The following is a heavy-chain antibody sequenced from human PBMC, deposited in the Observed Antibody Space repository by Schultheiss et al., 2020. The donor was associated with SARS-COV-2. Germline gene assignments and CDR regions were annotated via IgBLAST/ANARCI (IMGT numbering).Heavy chain of an antibody. V-gene: IGHV4-38-2*02. CDR1: GGSFSGYY. Sequence: SKTLSLTCDVYGGSFSGYYWGWIRQPPGKGLEWIGSIYHSGSTYYNPSLKSRVTISVDTSKNQFSLKLSSVTAADTAVYYCARDRGDSRPYYFDYWGQGTLVTVSS. CDR3: ARDRGDSRPYYFDY. CDR2: IYHSGST. J-gene: IGHJ4*02. D-gene: IGHD2-21*01.